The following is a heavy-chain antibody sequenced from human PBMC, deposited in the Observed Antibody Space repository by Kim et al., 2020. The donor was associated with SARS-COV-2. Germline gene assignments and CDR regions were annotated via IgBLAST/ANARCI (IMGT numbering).Heavy chain of an antibody. CDR3: ARDLDSSSIFDS. Sequence: DYAESVKSRITIKPHTSKNQYSLQLNSVTPEDTAVYYCARDLDSSSIFDSWGQGTLVPVSS. V-gene: IGHV6-1*01. J-gene: IGHJ4*02. D-gene: IGHD6-6*01.